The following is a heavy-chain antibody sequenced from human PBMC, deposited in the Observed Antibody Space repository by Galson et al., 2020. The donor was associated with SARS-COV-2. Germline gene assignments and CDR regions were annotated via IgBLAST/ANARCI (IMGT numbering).Heavy chain of an antibody. CDR2: ISGSGGST. CDR3: AKGRDRATILLLDY. Sequence: GGSLRLSCAASGFTFSSYAMSWVRQAPGKGLEWVSAISGSGGSTYYADSVKGRFTISRDNSKNTLYLQMNSLRAEDTAVYYCAKGRDRATILLLDYWGQGTLVTVSS. D-gene: IGHD5-12*01. J-gene: IGHJ4*02. CDR1: GFTFSSYA. V-gene: IGHV3-23*01.